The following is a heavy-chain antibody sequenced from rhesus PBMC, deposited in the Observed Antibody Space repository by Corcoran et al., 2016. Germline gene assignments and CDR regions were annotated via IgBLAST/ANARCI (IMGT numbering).Heavy chain of an antibody. CDR2: IYGSGGST. CDR3: ARHRGGSDLDC. V-gene: IGHV4-93*02. CDR1: GGSISSSNW. J-gene: IGHJ4*01. Sequence: QVQLQESGPAVVKPSETLSLTCAVSGGSISSSNWWSWIRQSPGKGLEWIGGIYGSGGSTAYNPSIKSPFTISIDTSKNQFSLKRSVVTAADTAVYYCARHRGGSDLDCWGQGVLVTVSS. D-gene: IGHD6-25*01.